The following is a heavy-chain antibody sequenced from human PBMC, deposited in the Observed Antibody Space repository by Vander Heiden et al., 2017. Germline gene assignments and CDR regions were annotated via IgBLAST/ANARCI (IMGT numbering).Heavy chain of an antibody. CDR3: ARGLIEHCNTTSCPFDY. CDR1: GFTLSNYD. D-gene: IGHD2-2*01. CDR2: IGTLADT. Sequence: EVQLLESGGGLVQPGGSLRLSCAASGFTLSNYDMHWVRQATGKGLEWVSAIGTLADTYYPGSVKGRFTISRENAKNSLYLQMNSLRAGDTAVYFCARGLIEHCNTTSCPFDYWGQGTLVTVSS. J-gene: IGHJ4*02. V-gene: IGHV3-13*01.